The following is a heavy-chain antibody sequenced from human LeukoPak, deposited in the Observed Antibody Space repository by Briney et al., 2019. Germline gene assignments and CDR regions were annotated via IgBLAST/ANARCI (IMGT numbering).Heavy chain of an antibody. J-gene: IGHJ4*02. V-gene: IGHV3-30*04. D-gene: IGHD2-2*01. CDR3: AKGSRGSCSRTYCYPFDY. CDR2: ISYGGSNT. CDR1: GFTFSSYA. Sequence: GGSPRLSCAASGFTFSSYAMRWVRQAPGKGLEWVAVISYGGSNTYYGDSVKGRFTISRDNSKNTLYLQMNRLRAEDTAVYYCAKGSRGSCSRTYCYPFDYWGQGTLVTVSS.